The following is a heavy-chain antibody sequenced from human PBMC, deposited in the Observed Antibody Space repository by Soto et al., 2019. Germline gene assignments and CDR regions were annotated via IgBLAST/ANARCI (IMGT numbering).Heavy chain of an antibody. J-gene: IGHJ5*02. CDR1: GFTFSSYA. Sequence: EVQLLESGGGLVQPGGSLGLSCAASGFTFSSYAMSWFRQAPGKGLEWVSAISGSGGSTYYADSVKARFTISRDNSKNTLYLQMNSLRAEGTAVYYCAKGVREDYSGWFDPWGQGTLVTVSS. V-gene: IGHV3-23*01. CDR3: AKGVREDYSGWFDP. D-gene: IGHD3-10*01. CDR2: ISGSGGST.